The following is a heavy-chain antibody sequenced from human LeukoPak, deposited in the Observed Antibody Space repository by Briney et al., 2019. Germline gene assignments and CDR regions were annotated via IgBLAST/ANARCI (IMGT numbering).Heavy chain of an antibody. D-gene: IGHD6-19*01. CDR3: ARLYSSGWSY. CDR1: GFIFSAYE. J-gene: IGHJ4*02. V-gene: IGHV3-48*03. Sequence: GGSLRLSCAASGFIFSAYEMNWVRQAPGKGLEWVSYISSSGSTIYYADSVKGRFTISRDNAKKSLYLQMNSLRAEDTAVYYCARLYSSGWSYWGQGTLVTVSS. CDR2: ISSSGSTI.